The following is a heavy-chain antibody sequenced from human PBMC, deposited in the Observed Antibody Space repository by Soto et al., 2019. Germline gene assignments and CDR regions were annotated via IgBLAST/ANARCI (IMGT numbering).Heavy chain of an antibody. D-gene: IGHD3-16*02. J-gene: IGHJ6*02. Sequence: PSETLSLTCTVSGGSISSGDYYWSWIRQPPGRGLEWIGYIYYSGSTYYNPSLKSRVTISVDTFKNQFSLKLSSVTAADTAVYYCARGVLSLYEYYYYGMDVWGQGTTVTVSS. CDR2: IYYSGST. CDR3: ARGVLSLYEYYYYGMDV. CDR1: GGSISSGDYY. V-gene: IGHV4-30-4*01.